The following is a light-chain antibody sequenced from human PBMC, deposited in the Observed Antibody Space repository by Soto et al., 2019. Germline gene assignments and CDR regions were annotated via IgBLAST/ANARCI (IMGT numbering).Light chain of an antibody. V-gene: IGLV2-14*01. Sequence: QSALTQPASVSGSPGQSISMSCTGTSSDVGDNTYVSWYQQHPGKAPKLLIYEVSHRPSGVSPRFSGSKSGNTASLTISGLQAEDEADYYCSSYTASSTPLYVFGTGTTLTVL. CDR3: SSYTASSTPLYV. CDR1: SSDVGDNTY. CDR2: EVS. J-gene: IGLJ1*01.